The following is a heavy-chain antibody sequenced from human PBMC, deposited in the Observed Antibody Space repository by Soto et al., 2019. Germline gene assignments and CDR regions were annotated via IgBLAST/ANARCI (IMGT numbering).Heavy chain of an antibody. CDR1: GFTFSSYA. CDR3: AKSPYYYYGSGSYPKLGYYYGMDV. Sequence: GGSLRLSCAASGFTFSSYAMSWVRQAPGKGLEWVSAISGSGGSTYYADSVKGRFTISRDNSKNTLYLQMNSLRAEDTAVYYCAKSPYYYYGSGSYPKLGYYYGMDVWGQGTTVTVSS. CDR2: ISGSGGST. J-gene: IGHJ6*02. D-gene: IGHD3-10*01. V-gene: IGHV3-23*01.